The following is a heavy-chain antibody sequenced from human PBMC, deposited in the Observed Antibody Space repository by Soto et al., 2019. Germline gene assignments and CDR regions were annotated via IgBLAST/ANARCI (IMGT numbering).Heavy chain of an antibody. D-gene: IGHD5-12*01. J-gene: IGHJ4*02. CDR2: IYPGDSDT. V-gene: IGHV5-51*01. Sequence: SLKISCKGSGYSFTSYWIGWVRQMPGKGLEWMGIIYPGDSDTRYSPSFQGQVTISADKSISTAYLQWSSLKASDTAMYYCARPVATPPYYFDYWGQGTLVTVSS. CDR1: GYSFTSYW. CDR3: ARPVATPPYYFDY.